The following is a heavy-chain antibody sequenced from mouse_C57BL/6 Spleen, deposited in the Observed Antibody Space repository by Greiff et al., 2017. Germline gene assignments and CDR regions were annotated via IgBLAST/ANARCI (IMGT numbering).Heavy chain of an antibody. CDR1: GYSITSGYY. D-gene: IGHD1-1*01. CDR2: ISYDGSN. J-gene: IGHJ4*01. Sequence: VQLQQSGPGLVKPSQSLSLTCSVTGYSITSGYYWNWIRQFPGNKLEWMGYISYDGSNNYNPSLKNRISITRDTSKNQFFLKFNSVTTEDTATYYCANYYGSSYAMYYWGQGTSVTVSS. CDR3: ANYYGSSYAMYY. V-gene: IGHV3-6*01.